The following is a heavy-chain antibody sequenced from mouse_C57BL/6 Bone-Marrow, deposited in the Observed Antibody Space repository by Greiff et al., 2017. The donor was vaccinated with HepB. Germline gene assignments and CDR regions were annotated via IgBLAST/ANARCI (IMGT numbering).Heavy chain of an antibody. Sequence: VQLVESGAELAKPGASVKLSCKASGYTFTSYWMHWVKQRPGQGLEWIGYINPSSGYTKYNQKFKDKATLTADKSSSTAYMQLSSLTYEDSAVYYCVYSNLAWFAYWGQGTLVTVSA. CDR3: VYSNLAWFAY. CDR1: GYTFTSYW. D-gene: IGHD2-5*01. V-gene: IGHV1-7*01. J-gene: IGHJ3*01. CDR2: INPSSGYT.